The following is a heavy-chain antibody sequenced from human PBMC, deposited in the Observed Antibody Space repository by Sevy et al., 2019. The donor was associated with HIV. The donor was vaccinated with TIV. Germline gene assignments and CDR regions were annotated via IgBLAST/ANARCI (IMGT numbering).Heavy chain of an antibody. CDR2: INHSGST. D-gene: IGHD4-17*01. CDR1: GGSFSGYY. Sequence: SETLSLTCAVYGGSFSGYYWSWIRQPPGKGLEWIGEINHSGSTNYNPSLKSRVTISVDTSKNQFSLKLSSVTAAGTAVYYCASIYGDYGDYWGQGTLVTVSS. CDR3: ASIYGDYGDY. V-gene: IGHV4-34*01. J-gene: IGHJ4*02.